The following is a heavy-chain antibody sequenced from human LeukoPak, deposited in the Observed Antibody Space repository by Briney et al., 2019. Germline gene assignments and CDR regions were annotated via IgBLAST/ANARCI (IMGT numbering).Heavy chain of an antibody. V-gene: IGHV4-59*12. CDR1: GGSINNYY. CDR3: ARGPYYYMDV. CDR2: IYYSGST. J-gene: IGHJ6*03. Sequence: SETLSLTCTVSGGSINNYYWSWIRQPPGRGLEWIGYIYYSGSTNYNPSLKSRVTISVDTSKNQFSLKLSSVTVADTAVYYCARGPYYYMDVWGKGTTVTVSS.